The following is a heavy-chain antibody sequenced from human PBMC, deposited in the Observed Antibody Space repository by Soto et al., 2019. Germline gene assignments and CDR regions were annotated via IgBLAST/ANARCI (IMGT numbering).Heavy chain of an antibody. CDR3: ASPWGGHSGYDSYIDY. CDR2: ISGSGGST. Sequence: GGSLRLSCAASGFTFSSYAMSWVRQAPGKGLEWVSAISGSGGSTYYADSVKGRFTISRDNSKNTLYLQMNSLRAEDTAVYYCASPWGGHSGYDSYIDYWGQGTLVTVSS. D-gene: IGHD5-12*01. CDR1: GFTFSSYA. J-gene: IGHJ4*02. V-gene: IGHV3-23*01.